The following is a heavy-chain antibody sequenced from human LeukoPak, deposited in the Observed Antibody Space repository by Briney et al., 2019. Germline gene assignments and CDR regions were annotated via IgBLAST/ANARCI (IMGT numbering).Heavy chain of an antibody. CDR3: AGGYGSGVMSPYGLDD. Sequence: ASVKVSCKASGVTFTYYPISWVRQAPGQGPEWMGGIVPRLGTADYAQQSQGRVTITADMSTTTAYMELSSLRSDDTAIYYCAGGYGSGVMSPYGLDDWGTGTTVIVSS. V-gene: IGHV1-69*10. CDR2: IVPRLGTA. J-gene: IGHJ6*04. CDR1: GVTFTYYP. D-gene: IGHD3-10*01.